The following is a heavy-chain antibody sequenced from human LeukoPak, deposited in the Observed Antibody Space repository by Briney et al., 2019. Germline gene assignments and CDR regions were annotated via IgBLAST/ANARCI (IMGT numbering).Heavy chain of an antibody. CDR3: ARGGVVAATDY. CDR2: ISWNSGSI. CDR1: GGSISSYY. V-gene: IGHV3-9*01. J-gene: IGHJ4*02. Sequence: LSLTCTVSGGSISSYYWSWVRQAPGKGLEWVSGISWNSGSIGYADSVKGRFTISRDNAENTLYLQMNSLRAEDTAVYYCARGGVVAATDYWGQGTLVTVSS. D-gene: IGHD2-15*01.